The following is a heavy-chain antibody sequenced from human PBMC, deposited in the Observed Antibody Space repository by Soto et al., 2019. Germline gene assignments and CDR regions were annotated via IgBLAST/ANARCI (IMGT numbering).Heavy chain of an antibody. J-gene: IGHJ6*02. CDR3: ARFMLGRYDILTGYYKGAYYYYYGMDV. CDR1: GGSFSGYY. D-gene: IGHD3-9*01. V-gene: IGHV4-34*01. Sequence: KASETLSLTCAVYGGSFSGYYWSWIRQPPGKGLEWIGEINHSGSTNYNPSLKSRVTISVDTSKNQFSLKLSSVTAADTAVYYCARFMLGRYDILTGYYKGAYYYYYGMDVWGQGTTVTVSS. CDR2: INHSGST.